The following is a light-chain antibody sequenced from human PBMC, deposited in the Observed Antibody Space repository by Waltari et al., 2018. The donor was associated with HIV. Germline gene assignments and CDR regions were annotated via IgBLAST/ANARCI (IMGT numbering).Light chain of an antibody. CDR2: DVN. CDR1: SSDVGAYDY. CDR3: CSYAGIRTLV. J-gene: IGLJ3*02. Sequence: QSALTQPASVSGSPGQSITISCTGTSSDVGAYDYVSWYQQYPGKAPTFMIYDVNKRPSGVSSRCSGSKSGNTASLTISGLQAEDEADYYCCSYAGIRTLVFGGGTKVTVL. V-gene: IGLV2-23*02.